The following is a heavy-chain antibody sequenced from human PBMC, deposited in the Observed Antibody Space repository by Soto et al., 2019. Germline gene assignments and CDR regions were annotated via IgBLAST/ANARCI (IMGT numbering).Heavy chain of an antibody. V-gene: IGHV3-23*01. D-gene: IGHD1-1*01. Sequence: GGSLRLSCAASGFAFSSYAMSWVRQAPGKGLEWVSVIRSSGDRTYYADSVKGRFTISRDNSKNTLYMQMNSLRAEDTAVYYCAKQQGPGTPYYYAMDVWGQGTTVTVSS. J-gene: IGHJ6*02. CDR2: IRSSGDRT. CDR1: GFAFSSYA. CDR3: AKQQGPGTPYYYAMDV.